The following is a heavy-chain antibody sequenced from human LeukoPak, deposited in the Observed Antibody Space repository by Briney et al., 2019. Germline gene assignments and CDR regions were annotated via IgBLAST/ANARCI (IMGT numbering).Heavy chain of an antibody. CDR3: ARDNGGRFLEWLTGWFDP. J-gene: IGHJ5*02. V-gene: IGHV3-48*01. CDR1: GLIFSSYS. D-gene: IGHD3-3*01. Sequence: QPGGSLRLSCAASGLIFSSYSMNSVRQAPGKGLEWVSYISSSSSTIYYADSVKGRSTISRDNAKNSLYLQMNSLRAEDTAVYYCARDNGGRFLEWLTGWFDPWGQGTLVTVSS. CDR2: ISSSSSTI.